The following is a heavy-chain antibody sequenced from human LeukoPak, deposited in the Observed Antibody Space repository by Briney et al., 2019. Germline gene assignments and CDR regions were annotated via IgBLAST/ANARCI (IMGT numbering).Heavy chain of an antibody. J-gene: IGHJ4*02. Sequence: SETLSFTCTVSGGSISTYYWSWIRQPPGKGLEWIGYIYYTGSNNYNPALKSRVTIMVGTSKNQFSLKLSSVTAADTAVYYCARDRGDGYDYFWDYWGQGTLVTVSS. CDR3: ARDRGDGYDYFWDY. CDR1: GGSISTYY. V-gene: IGHV4-59*01. D-gene: IGHD5-12*01. CDR2: IYYTGSN.